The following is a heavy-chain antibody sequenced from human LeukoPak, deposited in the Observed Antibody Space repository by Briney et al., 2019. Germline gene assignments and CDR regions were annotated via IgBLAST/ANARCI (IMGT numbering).Heavy chain of an antibody. CDR3: VRSRGTGPGAHFDV. Sequence: PGGSLRLSCAASGFRFSDEYMSWIRQAPGQGLEWISYISSSGSYTNYADSVRGRFTISRDNAKSSLFLQMNSLRGEDTAVYFCVRSRGTGPGAHFDVWGQGALVSVSS. J-gene: IGHJ4*02. CDR1: GFRFSDEY. D-gene: IGHD3/OR15-3a*01. CDR2: ISSSGSYT. V-gene: IGHV3-11*03.